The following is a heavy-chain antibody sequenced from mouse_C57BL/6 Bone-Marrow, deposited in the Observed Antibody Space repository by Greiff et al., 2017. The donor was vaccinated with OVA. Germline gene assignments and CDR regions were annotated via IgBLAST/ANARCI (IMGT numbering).Heavy chain of an antibody. Sequence: EVKLVESGGGLVQPKGSLKLSCAASGFSFNTYAMNWVRQAPGKGLEWVARIRSKSNNYATYYADSVKDRFTISRDDSESMLYLQMNNLKTEDTAMYYCVTLGRGFAYWGQGTLVTVSA. V-gene: IGHV10-1*01. CDR1: GFSFNTYA. D-gene: IGHD4-1*01. J-gene: IGHJ3*01. CDR3: VTLGRGFAY. CDR2: IRSKSNNYAT.